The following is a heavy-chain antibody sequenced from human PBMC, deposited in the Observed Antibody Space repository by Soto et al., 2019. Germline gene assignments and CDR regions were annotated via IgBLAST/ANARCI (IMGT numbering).Heavy chain of an antibody. CDR3: AKDRYYDSSGYYSDAFDI. CDR1: GFIFSSYA. CDR2: ISGSGGST. Sequence: GGSLRLSCAASGFIFSSYAMSWVRQAPGKGLEWVSAISGSGGSTYYADSVKSRFTISRDNSKNTLYLQMNSLRAEDTAVYYCAKDRYYDSSGYYSDAFDIWGQGTMVTVSS. D-gene: IGHD3-22*01. V-gene: IGHV3-23*01. J-gene: IGHJ3*02.